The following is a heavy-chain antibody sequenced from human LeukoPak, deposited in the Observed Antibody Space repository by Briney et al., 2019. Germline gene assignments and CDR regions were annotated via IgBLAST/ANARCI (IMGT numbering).Heavy chain of an antibody. Sequence: PGGSLRLSCAASGFTFSSYAMGWVRQAPGKGLEWVSAISGSGGSTYYADSVKGRFTISRDNSKNTLYLQMNSLRAEDTAVYYCAKDSLDYYGSGSQLFDYWGQGTLVTVSS. J-gene: IGHJ4*02. V-gene: IGHV3-23*01. CDR2: ISGSGGST. CDR3: AKDSLDYYGSGSQLFDY. D-gene: IGHD3-10*01. CDR1: GFTFSSYA.